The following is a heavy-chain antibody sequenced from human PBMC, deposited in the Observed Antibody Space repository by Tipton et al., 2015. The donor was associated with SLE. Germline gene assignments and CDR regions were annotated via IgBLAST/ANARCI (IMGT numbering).Heavy chain of an antibody. CDR2: IYTSGST. CDR3: ARVRRDGYNYLGYYFDY. D-gene: IGHD5-24*01. Sequence: TLSLTCTVSGGSISSGSYYWSWIRQPAGKGLEWIGHIYTSGSTNYNPSLKSRVTISVDTSTNQFSLKLGSVTAADTAVYYCARVRRDGYNYLGYYFDYWGPGTLVTVSS. V-gene: IGHV4-61*09. J-gene: IGHJ4*02. CDR1: GGSISSGSYY.